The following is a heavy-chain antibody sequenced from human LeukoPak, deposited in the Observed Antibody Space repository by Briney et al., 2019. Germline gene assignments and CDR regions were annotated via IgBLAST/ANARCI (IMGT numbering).Heavy chain of an antibody. Sequence: GGSLRLSCAASGFTFSSYAMSWVRQVPGKGLEWVSAISGSGGSTYYADSVKGRFTISRDNSKNTLYLQMNSLRAEDTAVYYCAKDRVTIFGVVIRCDYWGQGTLVTVSS. CDR2: ISGSGGST. J-gene: IGHJ4*02. D-gene: IGHD3-3*01. CDR3: AKDRVTIFGVVIRCDY. CDR1: GFTFSSYA. V-gene: IGHV3-23*01.